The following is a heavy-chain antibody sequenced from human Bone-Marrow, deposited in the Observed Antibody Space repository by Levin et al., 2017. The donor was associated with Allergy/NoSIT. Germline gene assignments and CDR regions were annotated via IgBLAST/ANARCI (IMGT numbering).Heavy chain of an antibody. V-gene: IGHV4-59*02. CDR1: GGSVSGSY. D-gene: IGHD3-10*01. Sequence: SQTLSLTCSVSGGSVSGSYWSWIRPPPGKGLEWIGYIYYRGNTNYNPPLKSRPTLSVDTPRDQLSVGLSSETAADTAVYYCARDWKGGFRGDVPVNAFDAWGQGTMVTVSS. CDR3: ARDWKGGFRGDVPVNAFDA. J-gene: IGHJ3*01. CDR2: IYYRGNT.